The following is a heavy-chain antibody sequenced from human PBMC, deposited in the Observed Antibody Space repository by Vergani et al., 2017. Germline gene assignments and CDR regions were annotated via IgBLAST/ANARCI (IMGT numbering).Heavy chain of an antibody. V-gene: IGHV3-74*03. D-gene: IGHD3-9*01. J-gene: IGHJ5*01. Sequence: DVHLAESGGGFFQPGGSLRLSCSASGFSFNSYWMHWVRQVPGKGLLWVSRIKSDGIITAYADSGKGRFTNSRDNAQNTLYLQMNSLRVEDTGVYYCARTRCIETCYMSNWLDSWGQGTMVTVSS. CDR3: ARTRCIETCYMSNWLDS. CDR2: IKSDGIIT. CDR1: GFSFNSYW.